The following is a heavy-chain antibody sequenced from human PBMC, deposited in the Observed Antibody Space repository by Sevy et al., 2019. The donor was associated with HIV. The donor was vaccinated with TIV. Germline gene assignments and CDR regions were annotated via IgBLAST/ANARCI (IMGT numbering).Heavy chain of an antibody. CDR1: GFTFNTHA. CDR2: IIGPGYGT. J-gene: IGHJ3*01. D-gene: IGHD3-22*01. Sequence: GGSLRLSCAASGFTFNTHAMNWVRQAPGKGLEWVSVIIGPGYGTNYADPVKGRFTNSGDNSKNTLYLQMNSLRDDDTAVYYCAKALNPALESMLEVNLRSLKGFDVWGQGTMVTVSS. V-gene: IGHV3-23*01. CDR3: AKALNPALESMLEVNLRSLKGFDV.